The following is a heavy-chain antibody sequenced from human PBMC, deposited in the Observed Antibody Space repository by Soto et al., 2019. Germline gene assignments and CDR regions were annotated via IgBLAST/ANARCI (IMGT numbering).Heavy chain of an antibody. Sequence: QVQLVQSGAEVKKPGSSVKVSCKASGGTFSSYTISWVRQAPGQGLEWMGRIIPILGIANYAQKFQGRVTITADKSTSTAYMELSSMRSEDTAVYYCARVDGGPNWFDPWGQGTLVTVSS. CDR2: IIPILGIA. CDR3: ARVDGGPNWFDP. V-gene: IGHV1-69*02. D-gene: IGHD3-10*01. CDR1: GGTFSSYT. J-gene: IGHJ5*02.